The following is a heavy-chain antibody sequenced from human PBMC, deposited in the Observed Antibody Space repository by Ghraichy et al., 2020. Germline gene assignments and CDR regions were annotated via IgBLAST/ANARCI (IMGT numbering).Heavy chain of an antibody. Sequence: GGSLRLSCAASGFTFSSYAMNWVRQAPGKGLEWVSYVSGSSSSVYYADSVKGRFTISRDNAQNSLYLQMDSLRDEDTAVYYCARDATSSAWGFDYWGQGALVTVSS. CDR2: VSGSSSSV. D-gene: IGHD6-19*01. CDR3: ARDATSSAWGFDY. J-gene: IGHJ4*02. V-gene: IGHV3-48*02. CDR1: GFTFSSYA.